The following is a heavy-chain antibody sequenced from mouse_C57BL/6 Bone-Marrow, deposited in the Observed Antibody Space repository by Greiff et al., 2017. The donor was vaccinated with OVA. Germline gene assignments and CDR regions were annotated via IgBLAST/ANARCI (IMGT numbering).Heavy chain of an antibody. CDR1: GYAFSSSW. D-gene: IGHD1-1*01. J-gene: IGHJ1*03. CDR2: IYPGDGDP. CDR3: ARFYYYGSSYWYFDV. V-gene: IGHV1-82*01. Sequence: QVQLKQSGPELVKPGASVKISCKASGYAFSSSWMNWVKQRPGKGLEWIGRIYPGDGDPNYNGKFKGKATLTADKSSSTAYMQLSSLTSEDSAVYFCARFYYYGSSYWYFDVWGTGTTVTVSS.